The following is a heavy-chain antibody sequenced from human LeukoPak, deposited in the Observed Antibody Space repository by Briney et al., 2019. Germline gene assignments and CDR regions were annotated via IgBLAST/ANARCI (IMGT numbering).Heavy chain of an antibody. CDR1: GFTFSSYA. CDR3: AKEGIWILTGSSDAFDI. J-gene: IGHJ3*02. D-gene: IGHD3-9*01. CDR2: ISGSGGST. Sequence: PGGSLRLSCAASGFTFSSYAMSWVRQAPGKGLEWVSAISGSGGSTYYADSVKGRFTISRDNSKNTLYLQMNSLRAEDTAVYYCAKEGIWILTGSSDAFDIWGQGTMVTVSS. V-gene: IGHV3-23*01.